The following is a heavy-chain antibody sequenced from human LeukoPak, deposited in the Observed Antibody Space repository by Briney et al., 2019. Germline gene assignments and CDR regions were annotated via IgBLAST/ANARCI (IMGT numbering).Heavy chain of an antibody. CDR1: GYIFTGYY. CDR2: INPNSGGT. J-gene: IGHJ4*02. D-gene: IGHD3-16*01. Sequence: ASVKVSCKASGYIFTGYYMHWVRQAPGQGLEWMGRINPNSGGTNYAQKFQGRVTMTRDTSISTAYMELSRLRSDDTAVYYCARVRYRLAETYIDYWGQGTLVTVSS. V-gene: IGHV1-2*06. CDR3: ARVRYRLAETYIDY.